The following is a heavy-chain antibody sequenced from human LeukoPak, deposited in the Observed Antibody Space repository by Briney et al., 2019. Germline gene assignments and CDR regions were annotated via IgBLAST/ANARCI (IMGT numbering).Heavy chain of an antibody. Sequence: PGVSLRLSCAASGFTVSSNYMSWVRQAPGKGLEWVSVIYSGGSTYYADSVKGRFTISRDNSKNTLYLQMNSLRAEDTAVYYCARGLSTVTHFPVGYFDYWGQGTLVTVSS. CDR1: GFTVSSNY. CDR2: IYSGGST. D-gene: IGHD4-11*01. J-gene: IGHJ4*02. CDR3: ARGLSTVTHFPVGYFDY. V-gene: IGHV3-53*01.